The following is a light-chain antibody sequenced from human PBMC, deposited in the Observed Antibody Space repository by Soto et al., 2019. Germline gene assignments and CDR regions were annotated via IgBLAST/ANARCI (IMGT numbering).Light chain of an antibody. CDR3: QQSYSTPLT. V-gene: IGKV1-39*01. J-gene: IGKJ4*01. Sequence: DIQMTQSPYSLSASVGDRVTITCRASQSISSYLYWYQQKTWKAPKLLIYAASSLQSGVPSRFSGSGSGTHFTLSISSLQPEDFATYYFQQSYSTPLTFGGGTKVEIK. CDR2: AAS. CDR1: QSISSY.